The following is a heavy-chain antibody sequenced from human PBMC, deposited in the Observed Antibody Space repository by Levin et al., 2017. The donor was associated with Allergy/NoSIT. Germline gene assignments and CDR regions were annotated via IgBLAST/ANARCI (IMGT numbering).Heavy chain of an antibody. Sequence: AGESLKISCAASGFSFRSFGMHWVRQAPGKGLEWVAVISYDGSDKYYADSVKGRFTISRDNTKNTLYLQMNSLRSEDAAVYYCAKDVVFGTSSWSLDFWGQGTLVTVSS. D-gene: IGHD6-13*01. CDR3: AKDVVFGTSSWSLDF. V-gene: IGHV3-30*18. CDR2: ISYDGSDK. J-gene: IGHJ4*02. CDR1: GFSFRSFG.